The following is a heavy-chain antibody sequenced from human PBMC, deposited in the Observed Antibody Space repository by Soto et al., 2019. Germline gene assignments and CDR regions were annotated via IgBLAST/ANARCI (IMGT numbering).Heavy chain of an antibody. D-gene: IGHD6-19*01. Sequence: VQLVESGGGLVKPGGSLRLSCAASGFTFTDYYMSWIRQAPGKGLEWVSVIYSGGSTYYADSVKGRFTISRDNSKNTLYLQMNSLRAEDTAVYYCARGAKKWYSSGWYHWFDPWGQGTLVTVSS. J-gene: IGHJ5*02. CDR3: ARGAKKWYSSGWYHWFDP. V-gene: IGHV3-66*01. CDR2: IYSGGST. CDR1: GFTFTDYY.